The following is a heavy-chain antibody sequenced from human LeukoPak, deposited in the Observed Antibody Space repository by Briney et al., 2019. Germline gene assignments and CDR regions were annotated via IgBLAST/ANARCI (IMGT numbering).Heavy chain of an antibody. J-gene: IGHJ3*02. V-gene: IGHV1-46*01. D-gene: IGHD6-19*01. CDR1: GYTFTNYY. CDR2: INPSGGST. CDR3: ARALSIAVAGTKIPFDI. Sequence: GASVKVSCKASGYTFTNYYMHWVRQAPGQGLEWMGIINPSGGSTSYAQKFQGRVTMTRDTSTSTVYMELSSLRSEDTAVYYCARALSIAVAGTKIPFDIWGQGTMVSVSS.